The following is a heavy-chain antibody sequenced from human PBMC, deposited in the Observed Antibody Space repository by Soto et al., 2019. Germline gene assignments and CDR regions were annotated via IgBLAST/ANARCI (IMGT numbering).Heavy chain of an antibody. V-gene: IGHV1-3*01. CDR2: INAGNGHT. J-gene: IGHJ4*02. Sequence: ASVXVSFKSSFFTLLIYAIHLFLQAPGQGLECMAWINAGNGHTTYSQKFQGRVTITRDTSARTVYMELRSLRFEDTAKYYCARDGWFAEGYFDLWGQGTPVTV. D-gene: IGHD3-10*01. CDR1: FFTLLIYA. CDR3: ARDGWFAEGYFDL.